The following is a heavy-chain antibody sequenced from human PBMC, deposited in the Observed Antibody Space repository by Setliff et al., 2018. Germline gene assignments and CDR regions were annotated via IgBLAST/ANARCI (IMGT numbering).Heavy chain of an antibody. V-gene: IGHV1-2*02. CDR1: GGTFRSYG. D-gene: IGHD3-10*01. CDR3: ARGTDYHGSGSYWAKDV. J-gene: IGHJ6*04. CDR2: INPRTGVT. Sequence: ASVKVSCKASGGTFRSYGISWVRQAPGQGLEWMGWINPRTGVTNYARNFQGRVTMTRDTSITTVYMDLSRLKSDDTAVYYCARGTDYHGSGSYWAKDVWGKGTTVTVSS.